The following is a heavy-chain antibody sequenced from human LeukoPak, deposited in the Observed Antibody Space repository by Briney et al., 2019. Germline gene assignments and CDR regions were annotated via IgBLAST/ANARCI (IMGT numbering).Heavy chain of an antibody. J-gene: IGHJ5*02. CDR2: IYNGVNT. CDR1: GASVSSASY. V-gene: IGHV4-61*01. D-gene: IGHD1-26*01. CDR3: ARSRAFNSGAFDP. Sequence: SETLSLTCTVSGASVSSASYWTWIRPPPGKGVEWIAHIYNGVNTNYNPSLKSRVTISVDTSKNQFSLGLNSVTAADTAVYYCARSRAFNSGAFDPWGQGSLVTVSS.